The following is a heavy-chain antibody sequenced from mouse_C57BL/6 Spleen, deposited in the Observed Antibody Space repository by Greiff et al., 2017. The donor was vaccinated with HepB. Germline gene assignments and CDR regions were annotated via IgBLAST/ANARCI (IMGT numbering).Heavy chain of an antibody. D-gene: IGHD2-4*01. CDR1: GYTFTGYW. CDR3: ARGKGLYDYPSWFAY. V-gene: IGHV1-9*01. Sequence: QVQLKQSGAELMKPGASVKLSCKATGYTFTGYWIEWVKQRPGHGLEWIGEILPGSGSTNYNEKFKGKATFTADTSSNTAYMQLSSLTTEDSAIYYCARGKGLYDYPSWFAYWGQGTLVTVSA. CDR2: ILPGSGST. J-gene: IGHJ3*01.